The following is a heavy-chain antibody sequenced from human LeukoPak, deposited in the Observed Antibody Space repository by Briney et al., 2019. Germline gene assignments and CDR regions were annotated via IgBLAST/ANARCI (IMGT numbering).Heavy chain of an antibody. CDR2: ISAYNGDT. Sequence: GASVTVSCKASGYIFINFGMGWVRQAPGQGLECLGWISAYNGDTNYAQKFRGRVTMTTDTSTSTAYMEVRSLTSDDTAIYYCARSGDGNWFDPWGQGTLVIVSS. V-gene: IGHV1-18*01. CDR1: GYIFINFG. J-gene: IGHJ5*02. CDR3: ARSGDGNWFDP.